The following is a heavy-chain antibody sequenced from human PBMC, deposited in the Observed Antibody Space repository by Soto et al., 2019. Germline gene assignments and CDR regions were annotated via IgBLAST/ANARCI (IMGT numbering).Heavy chain of an antibody. V-gene: IGHV4-39*01. J-gene: IGHJ5*02. Sequence: PSETLSLTCIVSGGSISSSSYYWGWVRQPPGKGLEWIGSIYYNGNTYYNPSLKSRVTISVDTSKNQFSLKLSSVTAADTAVYYCARHNMVRGMLKWFDPWGQGTLVT. CDR3: ARHNMVRGMLKWFDP. CDR1: GGSISSSSYY. CDR2: IYYNGNT. D-gene: IGHD3-10*01.